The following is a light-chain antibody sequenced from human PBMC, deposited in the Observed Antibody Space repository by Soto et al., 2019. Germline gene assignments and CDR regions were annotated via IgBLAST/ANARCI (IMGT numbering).Light chain of an antibody. CDR1: QSVTNNY. CDR3: HQYGSSPQYT. CDR2: GSS. Sequence: EVVLTQSPGTLSLSPGERATLSCRASQSVTNNYLAWYQQRPGQAPRLLIFGSSDRATGIPDRFSGSGSGTDFTLTISRLEPEDCAVYYGHQYGSSPQYTFGQGTKLEI. J-gene: IGKJ2*01. V-gene: IGKV3-20*01.